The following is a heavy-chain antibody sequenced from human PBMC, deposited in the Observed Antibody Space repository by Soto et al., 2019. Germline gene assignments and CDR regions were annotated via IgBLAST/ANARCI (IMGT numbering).Heavy chain of an antibody. CDR3: ARHRGGQMPTRLDV. J-gene: IGHJ6*02. D-gene: IGHD2-15*01. CDR2: IDPSDSYS. V-gene: IGHV5-10-1*01. CDR1: GYSFTNYW. Sequence: GESLKISCKGSGYSFTNYWISWVRQMPGQGLEWMGRIDPSDSYSNYGPSFQGLVTISTDKPISTVYLQWTSLKASDTAMYFCARHRGGQMPTRLDVWGQGTAVTVSS.